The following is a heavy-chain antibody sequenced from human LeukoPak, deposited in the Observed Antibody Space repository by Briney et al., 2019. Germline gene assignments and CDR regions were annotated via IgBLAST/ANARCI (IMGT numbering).Heavy chain of an antibody. D-gene: IGHD3-10*01. V-gene: IGHV1-46*01. Sequence: ASVKVSCKASGYTFTIYFIHWVRQAPGRGLEWIGVINPSGDTTTYAQGFEGRLTMTRDTSTSTVYMDLNSLTFDDTAVYYCARDKRGSLDHWGQGTLVAVSS. J-gene: IGHJ4*02. CDR3: ARDKRGSLDH. CDR2: INPSGDTT. CDR1: GYTFTIYF.